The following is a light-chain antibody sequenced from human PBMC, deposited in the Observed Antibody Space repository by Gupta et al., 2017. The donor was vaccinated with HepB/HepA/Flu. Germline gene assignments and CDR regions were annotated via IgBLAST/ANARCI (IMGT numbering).Light chain of an antibody. CDR1: HSDYSTY. CDR2: CAS. Sequence: VLTPSPAPPSFSPGESATLSCRASHSDYSTYLAWYQQKPGQAPRLLIYCASFRATGVPERFSGSGSETDFTLTISRLEPEDFAVYYCQQYGGFPLTFGPGTRVEIK. V-gene: IGKV3-20*01. CDR3: QQYGGFPLT. J-gene: IGKJ3*01.